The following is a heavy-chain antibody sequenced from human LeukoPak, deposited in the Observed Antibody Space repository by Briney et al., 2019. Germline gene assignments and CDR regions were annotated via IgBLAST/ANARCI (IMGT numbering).Heavy chain of an antibody. Sequence: GGSLRLSCAASGFTFSSYAMSWVRQAPGKGLECVSAIGGSGDNTYYADSVKGRFTISRDNSKNTLYLQMNSLRAEDTAVYYCAKAWAKWALDYWGQGTLVTVSS. J-gene: IGHJ4*02. CDR2: IGGSGDNT. CDR1: GFTFSSYA. D-gene: IGHD2-8*01. V-gene: IGHV3-23*01. CDR3: AKAWAKWALDY.